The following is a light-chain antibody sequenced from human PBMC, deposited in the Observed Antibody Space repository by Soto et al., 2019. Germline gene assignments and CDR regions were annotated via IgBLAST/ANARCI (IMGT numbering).Light chain of an antibody. CDR2: GTS. CDR1: HSVSRTY. Sequence: EIVLTQSSGTLSLSPGERTTLSCRASHSVSRTYLAWYQQKPGQAPRLLIYGTSDRATGTPDRFSGSGSGTDFTLTISRLEPEDSAVYYCQQFDDSVTFGQGTRLEIK. J-gene: IGKJ5*01. CDR3: QQFDDSVT. V-gene: IGKV3-20*01.